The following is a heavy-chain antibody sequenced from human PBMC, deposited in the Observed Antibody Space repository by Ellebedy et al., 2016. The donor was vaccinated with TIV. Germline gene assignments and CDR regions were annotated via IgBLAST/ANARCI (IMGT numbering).Heavy chain of an antibody. CDR3: AIRYSSGWSLDY. D-gene: IGHD6-19*01. J-gene: IGHJ4*02. Sequence: ASVKVSXKASGYTFTSYYMRWVRQAPGQGLEWMGIINPSGGRTSYAQKFQGRVTMTRDTSTSTVYMELSSLRSEDTAVYYCAIRYSSGWSLDYWGQGTLVTVSS. CDR2: INPSGGRT. V-gene: IGHV1-46*01. CDR1: GYTFTSYY.